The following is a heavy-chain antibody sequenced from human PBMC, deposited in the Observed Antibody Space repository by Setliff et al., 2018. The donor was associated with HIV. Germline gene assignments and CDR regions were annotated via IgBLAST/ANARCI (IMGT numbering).Heavy chain of an antibody. CDR3: ARGAPYCNHGICHLFDY. D-gene: IGHD2-8*01. CDR2: INHSGRA. Sequence: SETLSLTCAAYGESFSGYYWSWIRQPAGKGLEWLGEINHSGRAKYNPSLKSRASISADTSKNQFSLRLTSVTAADTAVYYCARGAPYCNHGICHLFDYWGHGNLVTVSS. CDR1: GESFSGYY. V-gene: IGHV4-34*01. J-gene: IGHJ4*01.